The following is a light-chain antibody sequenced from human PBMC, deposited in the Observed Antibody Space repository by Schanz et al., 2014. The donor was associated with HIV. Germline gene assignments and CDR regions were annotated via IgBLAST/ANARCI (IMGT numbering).Light chain of an antibody. CDR1: RSVSTY. J-gene: IGKJ1*01. Sequence: EIVLTQSPATLSLSPGERATLSCRASRSVSTYLAWFQQKPGQAPRLLIYGASSRATGIPDRFSGSGSGTDFTLTISRLEPEDFAIYYCQQYGASPWTFGQGTKVEIK. V-gene: IGKV3-20*01. CDR2: GAS. CDR3: QQYGASPWT.